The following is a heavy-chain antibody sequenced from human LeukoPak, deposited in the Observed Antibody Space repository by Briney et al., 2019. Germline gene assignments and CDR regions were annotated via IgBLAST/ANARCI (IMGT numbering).Heavy chain of an antibody. CDR1: GGTFSSYA. J-gene: IGHJ4*02. Sequence: SVKVSCKASGGTFSSYAISWVRQAPGQGLEWMGGIIPIFGTANYAQKFQGRVTITTDESTSTAYMELSSLRSEDTAVYYCARSRTPYCTNGVCFDYWGQGTLVTVSS. D-gene: IGHD2-8*01. CDR2: IIPIFGTA. V-gene: IGHV1-69*05. CDR3: ARSRTPYCTNGVCFDY.